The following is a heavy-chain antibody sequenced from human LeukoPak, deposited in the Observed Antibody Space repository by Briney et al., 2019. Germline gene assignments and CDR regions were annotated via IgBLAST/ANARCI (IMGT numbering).Heavy chain of an antibody. CDR1: GGSISSSSYY. V-gene: IGHV4-39*01. J-gene: IGHJ4*02. D-gene: IGHD3-22*01. CDR2: IYYSGST. CDR3: ARMLRDLVVVISASFDY. Sequence: KPSETLSLTCTVSGGSISSSSYYWGWIRQPPGKGLEWIGSIYYSGSTYYNPSLKSRVTISVDTSKNQFSLKLSSVTAADTAVYYCARMLRDLVVVISASFDYWGQGTLVTVSS.